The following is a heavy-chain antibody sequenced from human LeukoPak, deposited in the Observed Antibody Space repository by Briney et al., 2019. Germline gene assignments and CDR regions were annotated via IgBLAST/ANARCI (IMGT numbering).Heavy chain of an antibody. V-gene: IGHV4-61*02. CDR2: IYTSGST. CDR3: ARYTGDLKTFDI. D-gene: IGHD7-27*01. J-gene: IGHJ3*02. Sequence: PSQTLSLTCIVSGGSISSGSYYWSWIRQPAGKGLEWIGRIYTSGSTNYNPSLKSRVTISVDTSKNQFSLKLSSVTAADTAVYYCARYTGDLKTFDIWGQGTMVTVSS. CDR1: GGSISSGSYY.